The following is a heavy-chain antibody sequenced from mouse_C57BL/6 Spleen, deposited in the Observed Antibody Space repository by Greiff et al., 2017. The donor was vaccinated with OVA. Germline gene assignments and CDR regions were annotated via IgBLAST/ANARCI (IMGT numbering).Heavy chain of an antibody. V-gene: IGHV1-9*01. CDR1: GYTFTGYW. D-gene: IGHD1-1*01. J-gene: IGHJ4*01. CDR2: ILPGSGST. Sequence: VQLQQSGAELMKPGASVKLSCKATGYTFTGYWIEWVKQRPGHGLEWIGEILPGSGSTTYNEKFKGKATFTAYTSSNPTYMQLSSLTTDDSAIYYCSRRGTGSDAMDYWGQGTSVTVSS. CDR3: SRRGTGSDAMDY.